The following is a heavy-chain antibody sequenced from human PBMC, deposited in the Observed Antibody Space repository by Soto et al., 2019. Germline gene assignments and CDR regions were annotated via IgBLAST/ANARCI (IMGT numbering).Heavy chain of an antibody. CDR2: IYPGDSDT. CDR1: GYRFTSYW. D-gene: IGHD6-6*01. J-gene: IGHJ6*03. CDR3: ARHILDSSSYPYYYYMDV. Sequence: PGESLKISFKGSGYRFTSYWIGWVRQMPGKGLEWMGIIYPGDSDTRYSPSFQGQVTISADKSISTAYLQWSSLKASDTAMYYCARHILDSSSYPYYYYMDVWGKGTTVTVSS. V-gene: IGHV5-51*01.